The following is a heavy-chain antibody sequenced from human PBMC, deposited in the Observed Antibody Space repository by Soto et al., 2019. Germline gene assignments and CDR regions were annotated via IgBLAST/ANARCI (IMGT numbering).Heavy chain of an antibody. V-gene: IGHV3-30*18. CDR2: ISYDGSNK. D-gene: IGHD3-3*01. J-gene: IGHJ4*02. CDR3: AKDRRSYDFWSGYPDY. Sequence: GGSLRLSCAASGFTFSSYGMHWVRQAPGKGLEWVAVISYDGSNKYYADSVKGRFTISRDNSKNTLYLQMNSLRAEDTAVYYCAKDRRSYDFWSGYPDYWGQGTLVTVSS. CDR1: GFTFSSYG.